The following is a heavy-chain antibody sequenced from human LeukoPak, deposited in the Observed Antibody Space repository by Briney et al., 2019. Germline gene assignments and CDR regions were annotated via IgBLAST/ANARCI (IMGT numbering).Heavy chain of an antibody. V-gene: IGHV1-2*02. CDR1: GYTFTGYY. Sequence: ASVKVSCKASGYTFTGYYMHWVRQAPGQGLEWMGWINPNSGGTNYAQKFQGRVTMTRDTSISTAYMELNRLRSDDTAVYYCARVATVQKYYFDYWGQGTLVTVSS. J-gene: IGHJ4*02. CDR2: INPNSGGT. CDR3: ARVATVQKYYFDY. D-gene: IGHD4-11*01.